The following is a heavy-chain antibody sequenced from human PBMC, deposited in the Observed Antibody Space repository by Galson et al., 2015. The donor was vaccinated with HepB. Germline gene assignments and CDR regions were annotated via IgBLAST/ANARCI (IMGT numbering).Heavy chain of an antibody. J-gene: IGHJ4*02. CDR3: AKGSRAVDTASATDY. V-gene: IGHV3-23*01. CDR1: GFTFSSYA. CDR2: ISGSGGST. Sequence: SLRLSCAASGFTFSSYAMSWVRQAPGKGLEWVSAISGSGGSTYYADSVKGRFTISRDNSKNTLYLQMNSLRAEDTAVYYCAKGSRAVDTASATDYWGQGTLVTVSS. D-gene: IGHD5-18*01.